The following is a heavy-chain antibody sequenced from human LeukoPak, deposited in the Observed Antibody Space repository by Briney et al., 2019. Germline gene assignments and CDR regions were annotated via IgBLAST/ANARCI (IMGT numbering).Heavy chain of an antibody. CDR3: ASGYYDRSGYRDY. CDR2: ISSSSSYI. J-gene: IGHJ4*02. D-gene: IGHD3-22*01. CDR1: GFTFSSYS. V-gene: IGHV3-21*01. Sequence: PGGSLRLSCAASGFTFSSYSMNWVRQAPGKGLEWVSSISSSSSYIYYADSVQGRFTISRDNAKNSLYLQMNSLRAEDTAVYYCASGYYDRSGYRDYWGQGTLVTVSS.